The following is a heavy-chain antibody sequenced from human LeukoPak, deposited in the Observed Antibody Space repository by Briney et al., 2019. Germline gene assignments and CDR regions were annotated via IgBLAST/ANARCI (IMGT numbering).Heavy chain of an antibody. CDR2: ISGSGGST. V-gene: IGHV3-23*01. J-gene: IGHJ5*02. CDR3: AKDFSVGVTMIRGPFDP. D-gene: IGHD3-10*01. CDR1: GGTFSSFA. Sequence: GASVKVSCTASGGTFSSFAMSWVRQAPGKGLEWVSGISGSGGSTYYADSMKGRFTISRDNSKNTLYLQINSLRAEDTAVYYCAKDFSVGVTMIRGPFDPWGQGTLVTVSS.